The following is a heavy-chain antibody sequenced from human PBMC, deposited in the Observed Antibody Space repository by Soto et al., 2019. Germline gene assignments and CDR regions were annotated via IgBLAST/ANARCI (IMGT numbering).Heavy chain of an antibody. D-gene: IGHD3-10*01. CDR3: ARGTMLRGPGYYYAMDV. Sequence: PSETLSLTCSVSGDSISRNGYFWTWIRQHPGKGLEWIGYIYYDGRSYYTPSLKSRVIISVDTSKNQFSLNLTAVMAADTAVYYCARGTMLRGPGYYYAMDVWGQGTTVTVSS. J-gene: IGHJ6*02. CDR2: IYYDGRS. V-gene: IGHV4-31*03. CDR1: GDSISRNGYF.